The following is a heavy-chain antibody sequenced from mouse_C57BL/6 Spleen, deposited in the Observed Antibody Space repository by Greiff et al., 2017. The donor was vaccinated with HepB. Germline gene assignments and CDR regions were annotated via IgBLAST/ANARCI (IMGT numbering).Heavy chain of an antibody. Sequence: VQLQQSGAELVRPGDSVKLSCTASGFNIKDDYMHWVKQRPEQGLEWIGWIDPENGDTEYASKCQGKATITADTSSNTAYLQLSSLTSEDTAVYYCTTRAMDYWGQGTSVTVSS. J-gene: IGHJ4*01. CDR2: IDPENGDT. CDR1: GFNIKDDY. V-gene: IGHV14-4*01. CDR3: TTRAMDY.